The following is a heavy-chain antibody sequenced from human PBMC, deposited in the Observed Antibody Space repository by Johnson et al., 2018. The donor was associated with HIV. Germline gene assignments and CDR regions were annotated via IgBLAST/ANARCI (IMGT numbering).Heavy chain of an antibody. CDR1: GFTFSSYA. Sequence: VQLVESGGGVVQPGRSLRLSCAASGFTFSSYAMSWVRQAPGKGLEWVSAISGSGGSTYYADSVKGRFTISRDNSKNTLYLQMNSLRVEDTALYYCARDVGGGYYDFDMWGQGTMVTVSS. D-gene: IGHD3-22*01. CDR2: ISGSGGST. V-gene: IGHV3-23*04. J-gene: IGHJ3*02. CDR3: ARDVGGGYYDFDM.